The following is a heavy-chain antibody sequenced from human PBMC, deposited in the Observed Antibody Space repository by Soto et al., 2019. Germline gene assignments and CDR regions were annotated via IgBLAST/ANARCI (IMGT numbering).Heavy chain of an antibody. V-gene: IGHV1-18*01. J-gene: IGHJ4*02. CDR1: GYTFTSYG. D-gene: IGHD6-19*01. CDR3: ARAALGGAVAASVY. CDR2: ISAYNGNT. Sequence: ASVKVYCKASGYTFTSYGFNWVRQAPGQGLEWMGWISAYNGNTNYAQKLQGRVTMTTDTSTSTAYMELRSLRSDDTAVYYCARAALGGAVAASVYWGQGTLVTVSS.